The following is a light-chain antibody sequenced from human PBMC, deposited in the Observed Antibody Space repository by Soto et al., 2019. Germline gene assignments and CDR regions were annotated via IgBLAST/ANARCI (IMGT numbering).Light chain of an antibody. CDR3: QQHSSSPET. J-gene: IGKJ2*01. CDR2: DTY. CDR1: QGVSSSY. V-gene: IGKV3-20*01. Sequence: EIVLTQSPCTLSLSPGERATISCRASQGVSSSYLGWFQQRPGQPPRLLIYDTYNMATGVPDRFSGSGSGTDFTLTISRLEPEDFAAYYCQQHSSSPETLGQGTKVEIK.